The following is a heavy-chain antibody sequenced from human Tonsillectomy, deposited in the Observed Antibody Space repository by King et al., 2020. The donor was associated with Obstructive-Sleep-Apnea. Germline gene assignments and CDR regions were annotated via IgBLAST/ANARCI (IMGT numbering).Heavy chain of an antibody. CDR1: GGSISSYY. CDR2: LYYSGST. CDR3: ARHVRGYSGYDYGYYFDY. V-gene: IGHV4-59*08. Sequence: QLQESGPGLVKPSETLSLTCTVSGGSISSYYWSWIRQPPGKGLEWIGYLYYSGSTSYNPSLESRVTISVDTSKNQFSLKLSSVTAADTAVYYCARHVRGYSGYDYGYYFDYWGQGTLVTVSS. J-gene: IGHJ4*02. D-gene: IGHD5-12*01.